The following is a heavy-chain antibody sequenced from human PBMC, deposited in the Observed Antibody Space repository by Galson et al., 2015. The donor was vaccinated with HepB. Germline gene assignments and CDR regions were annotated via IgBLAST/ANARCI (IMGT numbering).Heavy chain of an antibody. CDR1: GFNFSSHG. Sequence: SLRLSCAASGFNFSSHGMHWVGQAPGKGLEWVAFIRYDGSNKYYADSVKGRFTISRDNSKNTLYLQMNSLRAEDTAVYYCAKDRGSPPGYYYGMDVWGQGTRSPSP. CDR3: AKDRGSPPGYYYGMDV. V-gene: IGHV3-30*02. D-gene: IGHD3-10*01. CDR2: IRYDGSNK. J-gene: IGHJ6*02.